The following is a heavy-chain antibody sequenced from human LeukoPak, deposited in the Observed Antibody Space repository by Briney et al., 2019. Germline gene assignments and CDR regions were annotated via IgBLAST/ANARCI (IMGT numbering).Heavy chain of an antibody. D-gene: IGHD5-24*01. Sequence: SVKVSCKASGGSFSNYVFKSVRQAPGQGFEWMGRFIPTFGIPHSAQKFQGRVTITADKSTTTVYMELSSLRSEDTAVYYCAAVAGRDGGNWGQGTLVTVSS. CDR3: AAVAGRDGGN. J-gene: IGHJ4*02. CDR1: GGSFSNYV. V-gene: IGHV1-69*04. CDR2: FIPTFGIP.